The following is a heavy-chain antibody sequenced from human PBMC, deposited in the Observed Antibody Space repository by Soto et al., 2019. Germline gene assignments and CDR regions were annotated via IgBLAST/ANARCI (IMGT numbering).Heavy chain of an antibody. V-gene: IGHV3-30*18. CDR3: AKHIALYGDYVYYYYGMDV. Sequence: XVSLRLSFAASGFTFSSYGMHWVRQAPGKGLEWVAVISYDGSNKYYADSVKGRFTISRDNSKNTLYLQMNSPRAEDTAVYYCAKHIALYGDYVYYYYGMDVWAQGTTVTVPS. D-gene: IGHD4-17*01. J-gene: IGHJ6*02. CDR1: GFTFSSYG. CDR2: ISYDGSNK.